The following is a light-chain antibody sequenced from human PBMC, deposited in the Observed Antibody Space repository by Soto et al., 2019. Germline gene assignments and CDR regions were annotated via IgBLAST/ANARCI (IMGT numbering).Light chain of an antibody. Sequence: EYLFTQSPTTQSFSPVAGDTLSDRASQSINTYLAWYQQKPGQAPRLLIYDASKRATGIPARFSGSGSGTNFTLTISSLEPEDFAVYYCQQRRSWQVTFGQGTRLEIK. CDR1: QSINTY. CDR3: QQRRSWQVT. V-gene: IGKV3D-11*02. CDR2: DAS. J-gene: IGKJ5*01.